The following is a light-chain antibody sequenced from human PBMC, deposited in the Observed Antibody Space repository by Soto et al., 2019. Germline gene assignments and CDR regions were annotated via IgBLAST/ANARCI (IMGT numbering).Light chain of an antibody. V-gene: IGLV7-46*01. CDR3: LLSYSGAWDV. J-gene: IGLJ1*01. Sequence: QAVVTQEPSLTVSPGGTVTLTCGSSTGAVTSGHYPYWFQQKPGQAPRTLIYDTSNKHSWTPARFSGSLLGGKAALTLSGAQPEDEAEYYCLLSYSGAWDVFGTGTKLTVL. CDR2: DTS. CDR1: TGAVTSGHY.